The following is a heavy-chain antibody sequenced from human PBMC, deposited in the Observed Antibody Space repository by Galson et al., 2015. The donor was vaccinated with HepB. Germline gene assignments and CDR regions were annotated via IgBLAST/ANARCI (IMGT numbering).Heavy chain of an antibody. D-gene: IGHD4-23*01. CDR3: VFLRGNDLKPRDS. CDR1: TFIFSTYS. V-gene: IGHV3-48*02. Sequence: SLRLSCAASTFIFSTYSMNWARQAPGKGLEWISYISSSSTTIYYADSVKGRFTISRDNAKNSLYLQMNSLRDEDTAVYYRVFLRGNDLKPRDSWGLGTLVTVSS. J-gene: IGHJ4*02. CDR2: ISSSSTTI.